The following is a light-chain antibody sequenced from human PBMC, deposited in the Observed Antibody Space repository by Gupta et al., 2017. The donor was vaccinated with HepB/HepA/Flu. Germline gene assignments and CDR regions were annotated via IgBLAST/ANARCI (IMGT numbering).Light chain of an antibody. CDR1: SSDIGAFNY. V-gene: IGLV2-14*01. CDR3: SSSSISSTLWV. Sequence: QSALTQHAAVSGAPGQSITIPCTGSSSDIGAFNYVAWYHQNPGKATKLMIYDVTNRPSGVSNRFSGSKSGTTASLTISGLQAEDEADYYCSSSSISSTLWVFGGWTKLTVL. J-gene: IGLJ3*02. CDR2: DVT.